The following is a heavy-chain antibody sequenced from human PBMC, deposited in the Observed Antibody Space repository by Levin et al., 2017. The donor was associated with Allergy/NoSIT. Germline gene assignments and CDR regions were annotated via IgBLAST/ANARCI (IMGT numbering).Heavy chain of an antibody. CDR2: IYPGDSDT. D-gene: IGHD6-13*01. CDR1: GHSFTSYW. J-gene: IGHJ3*02. Sequence: GGSLRLSCQNSGHSFTSYWIAWVRQMPGKGLEWMGIIYPGDSDTKYSPSFQGQVTISADKSVNTAYLQWSSLKASDTAMYYCARQQELVDGLEMWGQGTMVTVSA. V-gene: IGHV5-51*01. CDR3: ARQQELVDGLEM.